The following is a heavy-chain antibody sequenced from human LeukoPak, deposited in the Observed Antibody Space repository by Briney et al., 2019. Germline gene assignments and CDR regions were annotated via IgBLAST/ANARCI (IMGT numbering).Heavy chain of an antibody. J-gene: IGHJ6*03. CDR3: ARARYYYMDV. V-gene: IGHV4-61*02. CDR1: VGSIRSGSYY. CDR2: IYTGGGT. Sequence: PSETLSLTCGVSVGSIRSGSYYWTCIRQPAGKGLEWIGRIYTGGGTNYNPSLKSRVTTSVDTSKNRFSLKLSSVTAADTAVYYCARARYYYMDVWGKGTTVTVSS.